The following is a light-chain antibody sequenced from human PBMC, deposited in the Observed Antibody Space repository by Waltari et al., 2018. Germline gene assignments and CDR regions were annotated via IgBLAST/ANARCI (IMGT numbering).Light chain of an antibody. CDR2: STS. CDR3: QQAYSTPPWT. CDR1: QTISIY. V-gene: IGKV1-39*01. J-gene: IGKJ1*01. Sequence: DIQMTQSPSSLSASVGDRVTISSRASQTISIYLNWYQQRPGKAPKLLVYSTSNLQTGVPSRFSGSGSGTDFTLTISSLQPEDFATYYCQQAYSTPPWTFGQGTKVEIK.